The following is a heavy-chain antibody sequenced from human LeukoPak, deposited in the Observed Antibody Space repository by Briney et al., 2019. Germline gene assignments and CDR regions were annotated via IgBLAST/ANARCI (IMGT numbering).Heavy chain of an antibody. V-gene: IGHV3-23*01. J-gene: IGHJ4*02. CDR1: GFTFRSYT. Sequence: GGSLRLSCAASGFTFRSYTMSWVRQAPGKGLEWVSVISGSGGNTYYADPVKGRFTISRDNSKNTLYLQMNSLRAEDTAVYYCARRAGAYSHLYDYWGQGTLVTVSS. CDR3: ARRAGAYSHLYDY. CDR2: ISGSGGNT. D-gene: IGHD4/OR15-4a*01.